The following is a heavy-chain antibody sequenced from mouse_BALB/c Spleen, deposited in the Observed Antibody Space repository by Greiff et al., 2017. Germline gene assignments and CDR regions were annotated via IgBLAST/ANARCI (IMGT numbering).Heavy chain of an antibody. Sequence: VKLQESGAELVRPGSSVKISCKASGYAFSSYWMNWVKQRPGQGLEWIGQIYPGDGDTNYNGKFKGKATLTADKSSSTAYMQLSSLTSEDSAVYFCARGGYDSYWGQGTSVTVSS. J-gene: IGHJ4*01. V-gene: IGHV1-80*01. CDR2: IYPGDGDT. CDR3: ARGGYDSY. D-gene: IGHD2-14*01. CDR1: GYAFSSYW.